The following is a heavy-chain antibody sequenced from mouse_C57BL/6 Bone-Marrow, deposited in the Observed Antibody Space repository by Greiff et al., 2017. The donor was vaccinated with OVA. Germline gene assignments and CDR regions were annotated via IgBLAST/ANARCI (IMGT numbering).Heavy chain of an antibody. J-gene: IGHJ3*01. V-gene: IGHV1-64*01. CDR3: ARRELGSSSFAY. CDR1: GYTFTSYW. Sequence: VQLQQPGAELVKPGASVKLSCKASGYTFTSYWMHWVKQRPGQGLEWIGMIHPNSGSTNYNEKFKSKATLTVDKSSSTAYMQLSSLTSEDSAVYYCARRELGSSSFAYWGQGTLVTVSA. D-gene: IGHD1-1*01. CDR2: IHPNSGST.